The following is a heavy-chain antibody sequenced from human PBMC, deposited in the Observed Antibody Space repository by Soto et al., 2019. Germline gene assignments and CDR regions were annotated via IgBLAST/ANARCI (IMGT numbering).Heavy chain of an antibody. J-gene: IGHJ6*02. CDR2: TFVPGAT. CDR1: GEAVGSGQSY. Sequence: QVQLQESGPGLVKPSETLSLICFVSGEAVGSGQSYWNWIRQAPGKGLEWIGHTFVPGATKYSASIKSRVTMSVDTSKSQISLNLTSVTAADSATYFCARARADSAGSSLGRRMDVWGQGTTVTVAS. V-gene: IGHV4-61*01. CDR3: ARARADSAGSSLGRRMDV. D-gene: IGHD2-2*01.